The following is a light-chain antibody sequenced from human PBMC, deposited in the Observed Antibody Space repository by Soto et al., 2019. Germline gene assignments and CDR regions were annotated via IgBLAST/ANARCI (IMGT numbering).Light chain of an antibody. J-gene: IGKJ2*01. Sequence: IQMTQSPSSMSASVGDRVTITCRASQSISSYLNWYQQKPGKAPKLPIYAASSLQSGVPSRFSGSGSGTDFTLTISSLQPEDFATYYCQQSYSTPPYTFGQGTKLEIK. CDR1: QSISSY. CDR2: AAS. V-gene: IGKV1-39*01. CDR3: QQSYSTPPYT.